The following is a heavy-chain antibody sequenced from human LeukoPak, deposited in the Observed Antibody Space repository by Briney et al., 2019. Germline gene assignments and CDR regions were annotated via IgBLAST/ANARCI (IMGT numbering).Heavy chain of an antibody. Sequence: GGSLRLSCAASGFSLSNAWMSWVRQAPGKGLEWVGRIKTKTDGGTIEYAAPVTGRFTISRDDSKNTLYLQMNSLKTEDTAVYYCAWHYFDYWGQGTLVTVSS. J-gene: IGHJ4*02. D-gene: IGHD5-24*01. V-gene: IGHV3-15*01. CDR1: GFSLSNAW. CDR2: IKTKTDGGTI. CDR3: AWHYFDY.